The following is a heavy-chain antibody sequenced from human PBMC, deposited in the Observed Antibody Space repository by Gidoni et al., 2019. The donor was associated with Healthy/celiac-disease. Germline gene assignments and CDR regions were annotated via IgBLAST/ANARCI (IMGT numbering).Heavy chain of an antibody. CDR1: GGSISSSSYY. CDR2: IYYSGST. J-gene: IGHJ6*02. V-gene: IGHV4-39*01. CDR3: ARQEYTDYYIWGSYRYIPPPPYYYYGMDV. Sequence: QLQLQESGPGLVKPSETLSLTCTVSGGSISSSSYYWGWIRQPPGKGLEGIGSIYYSGSTFYNPSLKSRVTISVDTSKNQFSLKLSSLTAADTAVYYCARQEYTDYYIWGSYRYIPPPPYYYYGMDVWGQGTTVTVSS. D-gene: IGHD3-16*02.